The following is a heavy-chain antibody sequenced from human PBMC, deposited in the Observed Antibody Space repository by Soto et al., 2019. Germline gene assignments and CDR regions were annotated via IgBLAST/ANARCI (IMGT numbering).Heavy chain of an antibody. CDR3: ARGEQYSGRIFDY. CDR2: TYYRSKWYY. J-gene: IGHJ4*01. Sequence: QTLSLTCAITGDSVSSNSGGWSLVRQSPSRGLEWLGRTYYRSKWYYEYAVSVRGRITINPDTSKNQYSLQLNSVTPEDTAVYFCARGEQYSGRIFDYWGQGTLVTVSS. V-gene: IGHV6-1*01. D-gene: IGHD1-26*01. CDR1: GDSVSSNSGG.